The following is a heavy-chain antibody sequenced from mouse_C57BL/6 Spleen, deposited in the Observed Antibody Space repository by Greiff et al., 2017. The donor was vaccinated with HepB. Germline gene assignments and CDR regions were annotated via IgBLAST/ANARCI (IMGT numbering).Heavy chain of an antibody. V-gene: IGHV1-69*01. CDR1: GYTFTSYW. CDR2: IDPSDSYT. Sequence: QVQLQQPGAELVMPGASVKLSCKASGYTFTSYWMHWVKQRPGQGLEWIGEIDPSDSYTNYNQKFKGKSTLTVDKSSSTAYMQLSSLTSEDSAVYYCARSGSNYEWYLDVWGTGATVTVSS. D-gene: IGHD2-5*01. J-gene: IGHJ1*03. CDR3: ARSGSNYEWYLDV.